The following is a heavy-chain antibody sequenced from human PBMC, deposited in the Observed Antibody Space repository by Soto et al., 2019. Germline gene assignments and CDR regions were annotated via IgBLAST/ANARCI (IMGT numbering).Heavy chain of an antibody. D-gene: IGHD3-3*01. Sequence: GGSLRLSCAASGFTFSSYAMHWVRQAPGKGLEWVAVISYDGSNKYYADSVKGRFTISRDNSKNTLYLQMNSLRAEDTAVYYCARDSRWRYDFWSTPHGYYGMDVWGQGTTVTVSS. CDR1: GFTFSSYA. CDR2: ISYDGSNK. CDR3: ARDSRWRYDFWSTPHGYYGMDV. J-gene: IGHJ6*02. V-gene: IGHV3-30-3*01.